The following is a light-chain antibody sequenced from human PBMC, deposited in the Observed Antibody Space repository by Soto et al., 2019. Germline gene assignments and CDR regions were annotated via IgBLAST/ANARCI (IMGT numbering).Light chain of an antibody. V-gene: IGKV3-15*01. CDR2: AAS. J-gene: IGKJ1*01. Sequence: EIVMTQSPATLSVSPGERATLSCRASESVNRNLAWYQQKPGQAPRLLIYAASTGATGIPARFSGSGSETEFTLTISSLQSEDFAIYYCQQYNNWWTFGQGTKVEI. CDR3: QQYNNWWT. CDR1: ESVNRN.